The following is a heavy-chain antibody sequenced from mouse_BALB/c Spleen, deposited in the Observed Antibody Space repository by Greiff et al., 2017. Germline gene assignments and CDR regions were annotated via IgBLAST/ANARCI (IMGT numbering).Heavy chain of an antibody. V-gene: IGHV2-6-7*01. Sequence: QVHVKQSGPGLVAPSQSLSITCTVSGFSLTGYGVNWVRQPPGKGLEWLGMIWGDGSTDYNSALKSRLSISKDNSKSQVFLKMNSLQTDDTARYYCARDWPYYYGSSYHYYAMDYWGQGTSVTVSS. CDR3: ARDWPYYYGSSYHYYAMDY. CDR1: GFSLTGYG. J-gene: IGHJ4*01. CDR2: IWGDGST. D-gene: IGHD1-1*01.